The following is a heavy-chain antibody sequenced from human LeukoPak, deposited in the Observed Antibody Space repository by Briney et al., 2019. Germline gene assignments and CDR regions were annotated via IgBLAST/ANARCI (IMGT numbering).Heavy chain of an antibody. CDR2: VSGSGSTV. J-gene: IGHJ4*02. CDR1: GFTFSDHI. Sequence: GGSLRLSCAASGFTFSDHIMNWVPHLPGKRLEWVAYVSGSGSTVYYADSVKGRFTISRDNGKSSLYLRMNRLRVEDTALYYCVRQFASWGQGTLVTVSS. V-gene: IGHV3-48*01. CDR3: VRQFAS.